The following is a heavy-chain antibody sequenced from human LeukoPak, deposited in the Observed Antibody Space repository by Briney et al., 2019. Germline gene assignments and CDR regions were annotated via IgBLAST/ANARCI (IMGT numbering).Heavy chain of an antibody. V-gene: IGHV3-23*01. CDR1: GFTFSNYA. Sequence: GGSLRLSCAASGFTFSNYAMSWVRQAPGKRLEWVSGISDSGGSTYYADSVKGRFTISRDNSKNTLYLQMNTLRAEDRAVYYCAKTKTGSLFAFDIWGQGTMVTVSS. CDR2: ISDSGGST. J-gene: IGHJ3*02. D-gene: IGHD3-10*01. CDR3: AKTKTGSLFAFDI.